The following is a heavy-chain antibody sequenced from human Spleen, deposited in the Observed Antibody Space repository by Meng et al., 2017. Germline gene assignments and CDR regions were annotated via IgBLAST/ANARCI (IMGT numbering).Heavy chain of an antibody. Sequence: GESLKISCAASGFTFDDYGMSWVRQAPGKGLEWVSGINWNGGSTGYADSVKGRFTISRDNAKNSLYLQMNSLRAEDTALYYCARGYYFSRVQIPDITMVRGVIYFDYWGQGTLVTVSS. D-gene: IGHD3-10*01. J-gene: IGHJ4*02. CDR2: INWNGGST. V-gene: IGHV3-20*04. CDR3: ARGYYFSRVQIPDITMVRGVIYFDY. CDR1: GFTFDDYG.